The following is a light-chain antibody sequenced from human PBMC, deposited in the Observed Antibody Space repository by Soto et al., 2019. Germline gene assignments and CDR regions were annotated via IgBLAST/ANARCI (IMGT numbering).Light chain of an antibody. CDR3: QQYHIYSGT. CDR2: DAS. J-gene: IGKJ1*01. CDR1: QDINDW. V-gene: IGKV1-5*01. Sequence: DIQMTQSPSTLSASVGDRVTITCRASQDINDWLAWYQQKPGNAPKFLIYDASTLQSGVPSRFSGSGSGTEFTLTINSLQPDDFATYYCQQYHIYSGTFGQGTKVDIK.